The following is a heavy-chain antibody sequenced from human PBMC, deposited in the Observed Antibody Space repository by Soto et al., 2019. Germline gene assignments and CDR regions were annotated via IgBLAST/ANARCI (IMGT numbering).Heavy chain of an antibody. CDR2: ISAYNGNT. D-gene: IGHD2-8*01. Sequence: QVQLVQSGAEVKKPGASVKVSCKASGYTFTSYGISWVRQAPGQGLEWMGWISAYNGNTNYAQKLQGRVTMTTDTSTSTADMELRSLRSDDTAVDYCARDREDIVLMGGGHYGMDVWGQGTTVTVSS. CDR1: GYTFTSYG. CDR3: ARDREDIVLMGGGHYGMDV. J-gene: IGHJ6*02. V-gene: IGHV1-18*04.